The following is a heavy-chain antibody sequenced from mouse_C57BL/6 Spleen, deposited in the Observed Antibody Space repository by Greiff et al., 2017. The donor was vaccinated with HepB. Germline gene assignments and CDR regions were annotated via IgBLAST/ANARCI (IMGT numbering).Heavy chain of an antibody. CDR2: INYDGSST. D-gene: IGHD2-3*01. Sequence: EVQVVESEGGLVQPGSSMKLSCTASGFTFSDYYMAWVRQVPEKGLEWVANINYDGSSTYYLDSLKSRFIISRDNAKNILYLQMSSLKSEDTATYYCARDDGAMDYWGQGTSVTVSS. V-gene: IGHV5-16*01. CDR3: ARDDGAMDY. CDR1: GFTFSDYY. J-gene: IGHJ4*01.